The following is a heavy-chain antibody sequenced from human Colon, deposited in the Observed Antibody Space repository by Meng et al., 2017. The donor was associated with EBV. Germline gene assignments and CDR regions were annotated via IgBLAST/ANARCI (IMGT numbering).Heavy chain of an antibody. D-gene: IGHD3-10*02. CDR2: ASSSGGQT. CDR1: GFFFDNYD. CDR3: AKHYVRSHDY. V-gene: IGHV3-23*04. J-gene: IGHJ4*02. Sequence: EVPCVGAGGGLVPPGGALRLSCATAGFFFDNYDISWVRKAPGKGLEWDSAASSSGGQTYYADSVKGRFTVSRDNSKSTVYLQMDSLRVEDTAIYYCAKHYVRSHDYWGQGTLVTVSS.